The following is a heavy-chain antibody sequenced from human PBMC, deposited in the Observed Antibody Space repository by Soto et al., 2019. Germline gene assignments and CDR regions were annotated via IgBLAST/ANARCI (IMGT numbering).Heavy chain of an antibody. CDR1: GFTFSNAW. V-gene: IGHV3-15*07. CDR3: TTDSPRTYYYYGMDV. D-gene: IGHD6-6*01. CDR2: IKGKTDGGTT. J-gene: IGHJ6*02. Sequence: PGGSLRLSCAASGFTFSNAWMNWVRQAPGKGLEWVGRIKGKTDGGTTDYAAPVKGRFTISRDDSKNTLYLQMNSLKTEDTAVYYCTTDSPRTYYYYGMDVWGQGTTVTVSS.